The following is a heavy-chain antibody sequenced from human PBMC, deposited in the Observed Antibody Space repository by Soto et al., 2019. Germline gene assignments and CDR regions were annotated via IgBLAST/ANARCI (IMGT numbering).Heavy chain of an antibody. V-gene: IGHV4-39*01. J-gene: IGHJ5*02. Sequence: SETLSLTCTVSGGSISSSSYYWGWIRQPPGKGLEWIGSIYYSGSTYYNPSLKSRVTISVDTSKNQFSLKLSSVTAADTAVYYCARLLNWFDPWGQGTLVNVSS. CDR1: GGSISSSSYY. CDR2: IYYSGST. CDR3: ARLLNWFDP.